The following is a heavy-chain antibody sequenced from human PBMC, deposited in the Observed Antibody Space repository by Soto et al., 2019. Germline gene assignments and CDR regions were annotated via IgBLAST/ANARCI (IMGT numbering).Heavy chain of an antibody. CDR3: ARPSYYDILTGYYAPEAFDI. CDR1: GYSFTSYW. V-gene: IGHV5-51*01. CDR2: IYPGDSDT. J-gene: IGHJ3*02. D-gene: IGHD3-9*01. Sequence: GESLKISCKGSGYSFTSYWIGWVRQMPGKGLEWMGIIYPGDSDTRYSPSFQGQVTISADKSISTAYLQWSSLKASDTAMYYCARPSYYDILTGYYAPEAFDIWGQGTMVAVSS.